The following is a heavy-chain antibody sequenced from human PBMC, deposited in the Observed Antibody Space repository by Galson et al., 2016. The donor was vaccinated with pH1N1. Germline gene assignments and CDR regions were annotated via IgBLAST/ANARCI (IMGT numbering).Heavy chain of an antibody. V-gene: IGHV4-59*01. D-gene: IGHD3/OR15-3a*01. CDR3: ARLQNYDFWTDFYFFDS. CDR1: GTSISTYY. CDR2: ISNSGIT. Sequence: ETLSLTCSVSGTSISTYYWNWIRQPPGKGLEWIGYISNSGITNYNPSLRSRVSLSVDASERQFSLQLSSVTAADTAVYYCARLQNYDFWTDFYFFDSWGQGTLVTVSS. J-gene: IGHJ4*02.